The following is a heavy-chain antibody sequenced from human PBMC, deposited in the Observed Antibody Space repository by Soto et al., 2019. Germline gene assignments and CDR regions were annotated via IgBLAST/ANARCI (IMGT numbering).Heavy chain of an antibody. CDR1: GGTFSSYA. V-gene: IGHV1-69*13. Sequence: SVKVSCKASGGTFSSYAISWVRQAPGQGLEWMGGIIPIFGTANYAQKFQGRVTITADESTSTAYMELSSLRSEDTAVYYCARVSGYEIYYYYGMDVWGQGTTVTVSS. J-gene: IGHJ6*02. CDR2: IIPIFGTA. CDR3: ARVSGYEIYYYYGMDV. D-gene: IGHD5-12*01.